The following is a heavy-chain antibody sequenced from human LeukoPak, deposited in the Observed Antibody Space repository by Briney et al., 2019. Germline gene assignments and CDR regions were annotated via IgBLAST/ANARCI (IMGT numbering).Heavy chain of an antibody. Sequence: PGGSLRLSCAASGFTFSSYWMSWVRQAPGKGLEWVANIKQGGSEKYYVDSVKGRFTISRDNAKNSLYLQMNSLRAEDTAVYYCARLWFGELSQHDYWGQGTLVTVSS. CDR1: GFTFSSYW. J-gene: IGHJ4*02. CDR2: IKQGGSEK. V-gene: IGHV3-7*01. CDR3: ARLWFGELSQHDY. D-gene: IGHD3-10*01.